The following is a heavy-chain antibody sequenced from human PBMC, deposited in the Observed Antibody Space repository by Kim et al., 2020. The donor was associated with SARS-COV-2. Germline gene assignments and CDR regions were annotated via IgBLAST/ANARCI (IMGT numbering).Heavy chain of an antibody. V-gene: IGHV3-23*01. CDR2: ISGSGGST. CDR1: GFTFSSYA. CDR3: AKDSSSLASSDYGGNSQQRYFDY. Sequence: GGSLRLSCAASGFTFSSYAMSWVRQAPGKGLEWVSAISGSGGSTYYADSVKGRFTISRDNSKNTLYLQMNSLRAEDTAVYYCAKDSSSLASSDYGGNSQQRYFDYWGQGTLVTVSS. J-gene: IGHJ4*02. D-gene: IGHD4-17*01.